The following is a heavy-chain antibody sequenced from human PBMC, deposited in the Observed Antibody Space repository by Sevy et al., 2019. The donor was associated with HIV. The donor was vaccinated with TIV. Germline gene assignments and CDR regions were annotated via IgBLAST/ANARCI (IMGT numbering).Heavy chain of an antibody. V-gene: IGHV3-23*01. CDR3: AKGDTDYYGMDV. CDR2: ISGSGGST. CDR1: EFTFSRYA. Sequence: GGPLRLSCAASEFTFSRYAMSWVRQAPGKGLEWVSAISGSGGSTYYADSVKGRFTISRDNSKNTLYLQMNSLRAEDTAVYYCAKGDTDYYGMDVWGLGTTVTVSS. J-gene: IGHJ6*02.